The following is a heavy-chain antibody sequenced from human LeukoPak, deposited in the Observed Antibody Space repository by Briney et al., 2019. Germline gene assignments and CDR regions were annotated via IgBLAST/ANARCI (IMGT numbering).Heavy chain of an antibody. D-gene: IGHD1-14*01. CDR1: GFTFRSYA. Sequence: GGSLRLSCAASGFTFRSYAMSWVRQAPGKGLEWVSAISRSGDTTYYADSVKGRFTISRDNSQNTLYLQMHSLRAEGSAVYYCAHCDFDGTSGPCDHWGQGTLVTVSS. J-gene: IGHJ4*02. CDR2: ISRSGDTT. CDR3: AHCDFDGTSGPCDH. V-gene: IGHV3-23*01.